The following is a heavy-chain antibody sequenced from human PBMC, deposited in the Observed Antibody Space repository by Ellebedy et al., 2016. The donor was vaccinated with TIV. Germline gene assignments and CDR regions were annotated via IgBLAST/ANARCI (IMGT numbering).Heavy chain of an antibody. V-gene: IGHV1-3*01. CDR3: AREFALTVTGLDV. J-gene: IGHJ6*02. Sequence: AASVKVSCKASGYTFTSYSIHWVRQAPGQGLEWMAWIKGGNGETKYSKKFQGRFTVTRDSSASTSDLELSSLRSEDTAVYYCAREFALTVTGLDVWGQGTTVTVSS. CDR2: IKGGNGET. D-gene: IGHD4-11*01. CDR1: GYTFTSYS.